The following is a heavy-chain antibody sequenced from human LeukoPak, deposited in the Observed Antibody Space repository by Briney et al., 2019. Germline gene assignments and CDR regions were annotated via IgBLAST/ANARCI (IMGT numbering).Heavy chain of an antibody. CDR3: AREYSSSSNWFDP. V-gene: IGHV4-39*07. J-gene: IGHJ5*02. CDR1: GGSISSTIYY. D-gene: IGHD6-6*01. Sequence: PSETLSLTCTVSGGSISSTIYYWGWIRQPPGKGLEWIGSIYYSGNTYYSPSLMSRVTISVDTSKNQFSLILRSVTAADTAVYYCAREYSSSSNWFDPWGQGTLVTVSS. CDR2: IYYSGNT.